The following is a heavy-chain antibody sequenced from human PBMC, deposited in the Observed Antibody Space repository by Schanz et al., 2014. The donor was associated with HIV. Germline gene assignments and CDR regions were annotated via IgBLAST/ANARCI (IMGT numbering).Heavy chain of an antibody. J-gene: IGHJ2*01. V-gene: IGHV3-23*01. D-gene: IGHD2-15*01. CDR1: GFTFSSYA. CDR2: ISGSSIT. CDR3: ALSRPSGYGGSWYFDL. Sequence: EVQLLESGGGLVQPGGSLRLSCAASGFTFSSYAMSWVRQAPGKGLEWVSVISGSSITYSADSVKGRFTISRDNSKNTLYLQMNSLRAEDTAVYYCALSRPSGYGGSWYFDLWGRGTLVAVSS.